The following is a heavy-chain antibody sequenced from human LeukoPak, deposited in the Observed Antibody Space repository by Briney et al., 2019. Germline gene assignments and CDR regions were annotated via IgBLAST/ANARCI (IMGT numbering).Heavy chain of an antibody. CDR3: AKGVHSGSYDYFDY. D-gene: IGHD1-26*01. Sequence: SGGSLRLPCAASGFTLSSYGMHWVRQAPGKGLDWVAVISYDGSNKYYADSVKGRFTISRDNSKNTVYLQMNSLRAEDTAVYYCAKGVHSGSYDYFDYWGQGTLVTVSS. J-gene: IGHJ4*02. CDR2: ISYDGSNK. CDR1: GFTLSSYG. V-gene: IGHV3-30*18.